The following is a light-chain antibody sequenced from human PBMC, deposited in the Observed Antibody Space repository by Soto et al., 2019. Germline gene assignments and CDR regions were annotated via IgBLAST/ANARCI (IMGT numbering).Light chain of an antibody. J-gene: IGKJ2*03. V-gene: IGKV1D-16*01. CDR1: QGISRW. CDR2: VAS. Sequence: DIQMTQSPSTLSASVGDRVTISCRASQGISRWLAWYQQKPGKAPKLLIYVASSLQSGVPSRFSGSGSWTEFSLTISTRILDDFATYYAQRYNCYPYGFGEGINLETK. CDR3: QRYNCYPYG.